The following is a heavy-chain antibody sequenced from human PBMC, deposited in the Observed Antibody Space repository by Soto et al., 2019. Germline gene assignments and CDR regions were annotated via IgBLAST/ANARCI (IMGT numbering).Heavy chain of an antibody. CDR2: ISYDGSNK. CDR1: GFTFSSYG. D-gene: IGHD5-18*01. V-gene: IGHV3-30*18. J-gene: IGHJ4*02. CDR3: AKDSGDGYLGF. Sequence: QVQLVESGGGVVQPGRSLRLSCAASGFTFSSYGMHWVRQAPGKGLEWVAVISYDGSNKYYADSVKGRFTIFRDNAKNSLYLQMNSVRAEGRVVYYWAKDSGDGYLGFRGQGTLVNVSP.